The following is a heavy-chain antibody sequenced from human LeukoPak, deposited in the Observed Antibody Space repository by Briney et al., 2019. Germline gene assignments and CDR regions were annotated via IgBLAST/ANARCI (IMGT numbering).Heavy chain of an antibody. D-gene: IGHD3-10*01. CDR3: VRWYGGSGLENYYYYMDV. J-gene: IGHJ6*03. CDR2: ISYDGSNK. CDR1: GFTFSSYA. V-gene: IGHV3-30*04. Sequence: GGSQRLSCAACGFTFSSYAMHWVRQAPGKGLEWVAVISYDGSNKYYADSVKGRFTISRDNSKNTLYLQMNSLRAEDTAVYYCVRWYGGSGLENYYYYMDVWGKGTTVTISS.